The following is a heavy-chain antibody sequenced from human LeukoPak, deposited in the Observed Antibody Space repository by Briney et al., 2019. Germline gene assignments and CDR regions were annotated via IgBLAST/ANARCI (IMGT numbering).Heavy chain of an antibody. V-gene: IGHV1-2*02. CDR2: INPNSGGT. D-gene: IGHD3-22*01. CDR3: ARYYYDSSGYYPFDY. Sequence: ASVKVSCKASGYTFTVYYMHWVRQAPGQGLEWMGWINPNSGGTNYAQKFQGRVTMTRDTSISTAYMELSRLRCDDTAVYYCARYYYDSSGYYPFDYWGQGTLVTVSS. CDR1: GYTFTVYY. J-gene: IGHJ4*02.